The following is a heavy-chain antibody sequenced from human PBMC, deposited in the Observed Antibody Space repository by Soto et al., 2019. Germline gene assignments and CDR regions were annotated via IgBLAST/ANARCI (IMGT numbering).Heavy chain of an antibody. J-gene: IGHJ4*02. Sequence: QITLNESGPTVVRPTETLTLTCRFSGFSLTTSVVGVGWIRQSPGKAPEWLALIYWDDDKRYSASLKSRLTITKDTSKNQVVLTVSDLDPTDTATYYCAHRVLRTVFGLVTTTAIYFDFWGQGTPGAVSS. CDR3: AHRVLRTVFGLVTTTAIYFDF. V-gene: IGHV2-5*02. CDR1: GFSLTTSVVG. D-gene: IGHD3-3*01. CDR2: IYWDDDK.